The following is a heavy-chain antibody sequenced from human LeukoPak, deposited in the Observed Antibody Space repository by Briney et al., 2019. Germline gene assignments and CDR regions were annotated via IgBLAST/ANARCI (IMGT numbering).Heavy chain of an antibody. V-gene: IGHV4-39*01. CDR2: MGYSGNT. CDR1: GGSISSSSYY. CDR3: ARQTYQLPKGYFDC. J-gene: IGHJ4*02. D-gene: IGHD2-2*01. Sequence: SETLSLTCIVSGGSISSSSYYWGWIRQPPGKGLEWIGSMGYSGNTYYNPSLKSRVTISADTSENNFSLTLRSVTAADTAIYYCARQTYQLPKGYFDCWGQGALVTVSS.